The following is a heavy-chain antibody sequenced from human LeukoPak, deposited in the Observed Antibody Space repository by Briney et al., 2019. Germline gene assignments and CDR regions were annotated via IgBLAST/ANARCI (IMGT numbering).Heavy chain of an antibody. D-gene: IGHD5-12*01. CDR2: IIPILGIA. CDR3: ARAPRSGYDSRDYYYYGMDV. CDR1: GGTFSSYA. J-gene: IGHJ6*02. Sequence: GASVKVSCKASGGTFSSYAISWVRQAPGQGLEWMGRIIPILGIANYAQKFQGRVTITADKSTSTAYMELSSLRSEDTAVYYCARAPRSGYDSRDYYYYGMDVWGQGTTVTVSS. V-gene: IGHV1-69*04.